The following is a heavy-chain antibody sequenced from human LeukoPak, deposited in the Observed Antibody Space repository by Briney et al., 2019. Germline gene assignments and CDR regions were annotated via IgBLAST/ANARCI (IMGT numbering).Heavy chain of an antibody. D-gene: IGHD2-2*02. J-gene: IGHJ4*02. CDR2: IYYSGST. CDR1: GGSISSSSYY. Sequence: PSETLSLTCTVSGGSISSSSYYWGWIRQPPGKGLEWIGSIYYSGSTYYNPSLKSRVTISLDTSKNQFSLKLNSVTAADTAVYYCARCTSTSCYNFDYWGQGTLVTVSS. V-gene: IGHV4-39*07. CDR3: ARCTSTSCYNFDY.